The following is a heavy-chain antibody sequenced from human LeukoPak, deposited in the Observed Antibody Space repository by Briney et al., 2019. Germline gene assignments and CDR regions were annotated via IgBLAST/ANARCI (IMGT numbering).Heavy chain of an antibody. V-gene: IGHV4-59*01. CDR2: IYYSGST. J-gene: IGHJ5*02. D-gene: IGHD5-12*01. Sequence: SETLSLTCTVSGGSISSYYWSWIRQPPGQGLEWIGYIYYSGSTNYNPSLKSRVTISVDTSKNQFSLKLSSVTAADTAVYYCAGVFPLRNWFDPWGQGTLVTVSS. CDR1: GGSISSYY. CDR3: AGVFPLRNWFDP.